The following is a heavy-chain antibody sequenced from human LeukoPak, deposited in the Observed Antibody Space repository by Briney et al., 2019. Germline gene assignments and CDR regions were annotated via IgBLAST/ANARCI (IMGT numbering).Heavy chain of an antibody. CDR2: IYYSGST. CDR3: ARDVSPWGYFDY. D-gene: IGHD7-27*01. J-gene: IGHJ4*02. V-gene: IGHV4-59*01. CDR1: GGSISSYY. Sequence: SETLSLTCTVSGGSISSYYWSWIRQPPGKGVEWIGYIYYSGSTNYNPTLKSRVSISVDTSKKQFSLKLSSVTAADTAMYYCARDVSPWGYFDYWGQGILVTVSS.